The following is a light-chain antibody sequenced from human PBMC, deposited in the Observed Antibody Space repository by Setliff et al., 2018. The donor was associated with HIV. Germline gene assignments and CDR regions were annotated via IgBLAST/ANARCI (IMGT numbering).Light chain of an antibody. CDR1: RSNIGSPYD. V-gene: IGLV1-40*01. CDR2: AND. Sequence: QSVLTQPPSVSGAPGQRVTLSCTGSRSNIGSPYDVHWYQQLPGAAPKLLIYANDNRPSGVPDRFSGSRSGSSAPLAIAGLQAEDEADYYCQSYDSILSGYVFGPGTKVTVL. CDR3: QSYDSILSGYV. J-gene: IGLJ1*01.